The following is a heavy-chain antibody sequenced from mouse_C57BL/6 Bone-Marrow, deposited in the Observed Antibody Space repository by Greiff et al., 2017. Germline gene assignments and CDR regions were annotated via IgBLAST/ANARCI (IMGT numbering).Heavy chain of an antibody. V-gene: IGHV5-12*01. Sequence: EVKLMESGGGLVQPGGSLKLSCAASGFTFSDYYMYWVRQTPEKRLEWVAYISNGGGSTYYPDTVKGRFTISRDNAKNTLYLQMSRLKSEDTAMYYCARGGQLRLRPLDYWGQGTTLTVSS. CDR3: ARGGQLRLRPLDY. CDR2: ISNGGGST. J-gene: IGHJ2*01. D-gene: IGHD3-2*02. CDR1: GFTFSDYY.